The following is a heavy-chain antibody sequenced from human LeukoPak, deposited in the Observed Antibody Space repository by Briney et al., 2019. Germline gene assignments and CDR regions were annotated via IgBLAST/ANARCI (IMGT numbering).Heavy chain of an antibody. V-gene: IGHV1-69*01. J-gene: IGHJ6*03. D-gene: IGHD1-26*01. CDR3: AVFPRGRSSLYYYDYYMDV. Sequence: ASVKVSCKASAGSFSSYPTSWVRQAPGQGLEWMGGIIPIFGTANYAQKFQGRVTITADESTSTAYMELSSLRSEDTAVYYCAVFPRGRSSLYYYDYYMDVWGKGTTVTVSS. CDR2: IIPIFGTA. CDR1: AGSFSSYP.